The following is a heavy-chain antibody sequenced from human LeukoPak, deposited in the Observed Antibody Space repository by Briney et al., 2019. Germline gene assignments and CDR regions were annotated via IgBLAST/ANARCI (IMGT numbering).Heavy chain of an antibody. CDR2: INPNSGGT. CDR3: ARVIAVAGTGGAFDI. D-gene: IGHD6-19*01. J-gene: IGHJ3*02. Sequence: VSVKVSCKASGGTFSSYAISWVRQAPGQGLEWMGWINPNSGGTNYAQKFQGRVTMTRDTSISTAYMELSRLRSDDTAVYYCARVIAVAGTGGAFDIWGQGTMVTVSS. V-gene: IGHV1-2*02. CDR1: GGTFSSYA.